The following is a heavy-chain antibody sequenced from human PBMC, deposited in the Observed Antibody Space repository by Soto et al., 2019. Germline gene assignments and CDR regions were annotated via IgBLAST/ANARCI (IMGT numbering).Heavy chain of an antibody. V-gene: IGHV3-21*01. Sequence: GGSLRLSCAASGFTISDAWINWVRQAPGMGLEWVSSISSSSSYIYYADSVKGRFTISRDNAKNSLYLQMNSLRAEDTAVYYCARKMGQLLWYFDYWGQGTLVTVSS. CDR1: GFTISDAW. CDR2: ISSSSSYI. CDR3: ARKMGQLLWYFDY. J-gene: IGHJ4*02. D-gene: IGHD1-1*01.